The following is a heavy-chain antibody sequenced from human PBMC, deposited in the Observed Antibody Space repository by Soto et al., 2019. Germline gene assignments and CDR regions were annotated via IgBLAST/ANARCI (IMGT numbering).Heavy chain of an antibody. Sequence: LSLTCTVSGGSISSSSYYWGWIRQAPGKGLEWVSYISSSSSYTNYADSVKGRFTISRDNAKNSLYLQMNSLRAEDTAVYYCARDSGDILTGSYWFDPWGQGTLVTVSS. CDR2: ISSSSSYT. CDR3: ARDSGDILTGSYWFDP. V-gene: IGHV3-11*05. D-gene: IGHD3-9*01. J-gene: IGHJ5*02. CDR1: GGSISSSSYY.